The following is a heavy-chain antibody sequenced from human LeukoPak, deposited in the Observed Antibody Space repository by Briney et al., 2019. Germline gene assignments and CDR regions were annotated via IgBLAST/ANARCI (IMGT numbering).Heavy chain of an antibody. J-gene: IGHJ4*02. Sequence: PSETLSLTCTVSGGSISSSSYYWSWIRQPPGKGLEWIGYIYYSGSTNYNPSLKSRVTISVDTSKNQSSLKLSSVTAADTAVYYCARGAVVGATCFDYWGQGTLVTVSS. D-gene: IGHD1-26*01. CDR1: GGSISSSSYY. V-gene: IGHV4-61*01. CDR2: IYYSGST. CDR3: ARGAVVGATCFDY.